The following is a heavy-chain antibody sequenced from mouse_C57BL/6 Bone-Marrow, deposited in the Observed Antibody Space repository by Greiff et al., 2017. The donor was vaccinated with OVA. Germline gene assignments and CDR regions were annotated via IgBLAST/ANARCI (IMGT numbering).Heavy chain of an antibody. CDR3: ARERLDYYGSSHDY. V-gene: IGHV5-17*01. Sequence: EVMLVESGGGLVKPGGSLKLSCAASGFTFSDYGMHWVRQAPEKGLEWVAYISSGSSTIYYADTVKGRFTISRDNAKNTLFLQMTSLRSEDTAMYYCARERLDYYGSSHDYWGQGTTLTVSS. CDR1: GFTFSDYG. CDR2: ISSGSSTI. J-gene: IGHJ2*01. D-gene: IGHD1-1*01.